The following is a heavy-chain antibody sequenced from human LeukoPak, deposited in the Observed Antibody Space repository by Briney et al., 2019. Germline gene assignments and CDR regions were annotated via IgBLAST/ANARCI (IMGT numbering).Heavy chain of an antibody. V-gene: IGHV4-59*01. CDR1: GGSISSYY. CDR2: IYYSGST. J-gene: IGHJ6*02. Sequence: PSETLSLTCTVSGGSISSYYWSWIRQPPGKGLERIGYIYYSGSTNYNPSLKSRVTISVDTSKNQFSLKLSSVTAADTAVYYCARVYYGSGSALPYYYYGMDVWGQGTTVTVSS. D-gene: IGHD3-10*01. CDR3: ARVYYGSGSALPYYYYGMDV.